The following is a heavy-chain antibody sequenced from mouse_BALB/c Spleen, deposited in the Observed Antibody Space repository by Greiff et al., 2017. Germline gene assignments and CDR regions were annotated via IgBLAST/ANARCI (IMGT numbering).Heavy chain of an antibody. CDR3: ARRNYRYGEYYFDY. J-gene: IGHJ2*01. CDR1: GDSITSGY. Sequence: EVNVVESGPSLVKPSQTLSLTCSVTGDSITSGYWNWIRKFPGNKLEYMGYISYSGSTYYNPSLKSRISITRDTSKNQYYLQLNSVTTEDTATYYCARRNYRYGEYYFDYWGQGTTLTVSS. D-gene: IGHD2-14*01. CDR2: ISYSGST. V-gene: IGHV3-8*02.